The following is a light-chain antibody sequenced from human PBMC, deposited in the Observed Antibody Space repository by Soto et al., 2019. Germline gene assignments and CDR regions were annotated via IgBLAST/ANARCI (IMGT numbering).Light chain of an antibody. Sequence: QSALTQPASVSGSPGQSITISCTGTSSDVGGYNYVSWYQLHPGKAPKLILYEVTNRPSGVSDRFSGSKSGNTAPLTISGLQAEDEADYYCSSYTSSTAYVFGTGTKVTVL. V-gene: IGLV2-14*01. J-gene: IGLJ1*01. CDR2: EVT. CDR1: SSDVGGYNY. CDR3: SSYTSSTAYV.